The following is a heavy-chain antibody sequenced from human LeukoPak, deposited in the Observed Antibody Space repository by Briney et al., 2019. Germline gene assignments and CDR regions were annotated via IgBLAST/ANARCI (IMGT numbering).Heavy chain of an antibody. J-gene: IGHJ5*02. CDR2: ISSSSSYI. D-gene: IGHD2-2*01. CDR3: ARGGVPAAKRDNWFDP. CDR1: GFTFSSYS. V-gene: IGHV3-21*01. Sequence: GGSLRLSCAASGFTFSSYSMNWVRQAPGKGLEWVSSISSSSSYIYYADSVKGRFTISRDNAKNSLYLQMNSLRAEDTAVYYCARGGVPAAKRDNWFDPWGQGTLVTVSS.